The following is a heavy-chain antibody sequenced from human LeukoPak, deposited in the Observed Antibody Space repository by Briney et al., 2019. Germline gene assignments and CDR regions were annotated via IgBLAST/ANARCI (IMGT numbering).Heavy chain of an antibody. J-gene: IGHJ4*02. CDR1: GFTFSLYW. Sequence: GGSLRLSCAASGFTFSLYWMNWVRRAPGKGLEWVANIKQDGSEKNYVDSVKGRFTISRDNAKNSLYLQMNNLRVEDTAMYYCAGGTGFIIKDWGQGTLVTVPS. V-gene: IGHV3-7*03. CDR2: IKQDGSEK. D-gene: IGHD3-9*01. CDR3: AGGTGFIIKD.